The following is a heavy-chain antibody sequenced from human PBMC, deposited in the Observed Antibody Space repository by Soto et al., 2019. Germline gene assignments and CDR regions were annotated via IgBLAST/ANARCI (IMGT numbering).Heavy chain of an antibody. CDR2: IWYDGSNK. CDR3: ARDKSRFLEWLSPGY. CDR1: GFTFSSYG. D-gene: IGHD3-3*01. Sequence: GGSLRLSCAASGFTFSSYGMHWVRQAPGKGLEWVAVIWYDGSNKYYADSVKGRFTISRDNSKNTLYLQMNSLRAEDTAVYYCARDKSRFLEWLSPGYWGQGTLVTVSS. V-gene: IGHV3-33*01. J-gene: IGHJ4*02.